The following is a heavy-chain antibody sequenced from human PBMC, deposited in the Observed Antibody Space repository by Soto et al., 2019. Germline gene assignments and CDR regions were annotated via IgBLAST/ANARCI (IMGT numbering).Heavy chain of an antibody. CDR1: GGSISSSSYY. CDR2: IYYSGST. CDR3: ARSEYSSSWYSEYFQH. D-gene: IGHD6-13*01. Sequence: SETLSLTCTVSGGSISSSSYYWGWIRQPPGKGLEWIGSIYYSGSTYYNPSLKSRVTISVDTSKNQFSLKLSSVTAAETAVYYCARSEYSSSWYSEYFQHWGQGTLVTVLL. V-gene: IGHV4-39*01. J-gene: IGHJ1*01.